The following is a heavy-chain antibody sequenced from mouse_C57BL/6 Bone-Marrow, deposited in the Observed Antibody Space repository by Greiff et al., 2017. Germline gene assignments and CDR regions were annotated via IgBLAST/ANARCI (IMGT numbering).Heavy chain of an antibody. CDR2: IWWDDDK. V-gene: IGHV8-8*01. J-gene: IGHJ1*03. D-gene: IGHD4-1*01. Sequence: QVTLKESGPGILQPSQTLSLTCSFSGFSLSTFGMGVGRIRQPSGKGLEWLAHIWWDDDKYYNPALKSRLTISKATSKNQVFLMIANVGTADTATYSCARMKGLGHWYFDVWGTGTTVTVSS. CDR1: GFSLSTFGMG. CDR3: ARMKGLGHWYFDV.